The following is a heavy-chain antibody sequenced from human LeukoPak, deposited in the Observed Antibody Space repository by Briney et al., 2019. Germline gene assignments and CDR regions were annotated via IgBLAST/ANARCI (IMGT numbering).Heavy chain of an antibody. CDR2: ISSSSSTI. Sequence: PGGSLRLSCAASGFTFSSYSMNWVRQAPGKGPEWVSYISSSSSTIYYADSVKGRFTISRDNAKNSLYLQMNSLRAEDTAVYYCASGAYGDWLRGQGTLVTVSS. J-gene: IGHJ4*02. CDR3: ASGAYGDWL. CDR1: GFTFSSYS. V-gene: IGHV3-48*01. D-gene: IGHD4-17*01.